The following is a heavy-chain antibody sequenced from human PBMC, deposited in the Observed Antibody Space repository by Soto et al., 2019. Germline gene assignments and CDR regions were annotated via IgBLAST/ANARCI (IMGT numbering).Heavy chain of an antibody. V-gene: IGHV3-23*01. CDR2: ISGTAGSS. J-gene: IGHJ6*02. Sequence: EVQLLESGGGLVQPGGSLRVSCAASGFTFSSYAMTWVRQAPGKGLEWVSGISGTAGSSYYADSVKGRFTISRDNSKNTLYLQMNILRAEDTSVYYCVKDEDRYSYRLMDVWGQGTTVTVSS. CDR3: VKDEDRYSYRLMDV. CDR1: GFTFSSYA. D-gene: IGHD5-18*01.